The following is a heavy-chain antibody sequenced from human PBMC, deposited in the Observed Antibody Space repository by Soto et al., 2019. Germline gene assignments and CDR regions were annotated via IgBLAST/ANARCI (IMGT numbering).Heavy chain of an antibody. CDR3: ARDKDWTESLYGMDV. Sequence: QVQLVQSGAEVKKPGASVKVSCKASGYTFTTYYMHWVRQAPGQGLEWMGLINPSDGSTTYAQKFQGRVTMTRDTSTSTVYMELSSLRSEDTAMYYCARDKDWTESLYGMDVWGQGTTVTVSS. V-gene: IGHV1-46*01. CDR1: GYTFTTYY. J-gene: IGHJ6*02. CDR2: INPSDGST. D-gene: IGHD1-1*01.